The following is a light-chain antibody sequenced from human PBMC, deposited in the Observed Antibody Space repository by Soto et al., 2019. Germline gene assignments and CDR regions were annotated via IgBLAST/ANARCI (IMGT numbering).Light chain of an antibody. CDR2: GAS. J-gene: IGKJ5*01. CDR3: QQYGSSPLT. V-gene: IGKV3-20*01. Sequence: EIVLTQSPGTLSLSPGERGTLSCRASQSVSSNYLAWYQQKPGQPPRFLIYGASGRASGIPDRFSGSGSGTDFTLTISRLEPEDFAVYYCQQYGSSPLTFAQGTRLEIK. CDR1: QSVSSNY.